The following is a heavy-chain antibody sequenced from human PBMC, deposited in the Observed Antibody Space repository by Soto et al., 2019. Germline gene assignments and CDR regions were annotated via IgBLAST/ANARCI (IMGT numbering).Heavy chain of an antibody. D-gene: IGHD2-8*01. CDR2: IFHNGNL. Sequence: QVQLQESGPGLVQPSETLSLTCAVSGGSISSSNWWSWVRQPPGKGLEWIGEIFHNGNLNYNPTLNSRVTISVGKSTRQFSLNINSVTTADTAVYFSARRKHIVLLPSASRFYFEHWGQGSLVIVSS. J-gene: IGHJ4*02. V-gene: IGHV4-4*02. CDR3: ARRKHIVLLPSASRFYFEH. CDR1: GGSISSSNW.